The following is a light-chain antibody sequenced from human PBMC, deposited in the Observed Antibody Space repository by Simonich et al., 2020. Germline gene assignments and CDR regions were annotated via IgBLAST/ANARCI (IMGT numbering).Light chain of an antibody. V-gene: IGKV4-1*01. Sequence: DIVMTQSPDSLAVSLGERATINCKSSQSVLYSSNNKNYLAWYHQKPGQPPKLLIYWGSNRESGVPDRFSGSGSGTDFTLTISSLQAEDVAVYYCQQYYSTPFTFGPGTKVDIK. CDR1: QSVLYSSNNKNY. CDR3: QQYYSTPFT. J-gene: IGKJ3*01. CDR2: WGS.